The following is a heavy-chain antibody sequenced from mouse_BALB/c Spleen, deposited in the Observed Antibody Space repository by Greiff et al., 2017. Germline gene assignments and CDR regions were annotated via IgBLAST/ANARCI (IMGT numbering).Heavy chain of an antibody. CDR2: ISSGGSYT. CDR3: ARGRDYDWFAY. V-gene: IGHV5-6*01. J-gene: IGHJ3*01. Sequence: EVKLVESGGDLVKPGGSLKLSCAASGFTFSSYGMSWVRQTPDKRLEWVATISSGGSYTYYPDSVKGRFTISRDNAKNTLYLQMSSLKSEDTAMYYCARGRDYDWFAYWGEGTLVTVSA. D-gene: IGHD2-4*01. CDR1: GFTFSSYG.